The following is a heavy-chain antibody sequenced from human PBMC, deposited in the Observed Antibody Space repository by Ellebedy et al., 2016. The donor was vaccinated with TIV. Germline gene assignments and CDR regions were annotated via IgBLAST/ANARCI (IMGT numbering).Heavy chain of an antibody. CDR1: GFTVSSNY. D-gene: IGHD6-19*01. Sequence: GESLKISCAASGFTVSSNYMSWVRQAPGKGLEWVSVIYSGGSTYYADSVKGRFTISRDNSKNTLYLQMNSLRAEDTAVYYCARSRYSSSPRDWYFDLWGRGTLVTVSS. J-gene: IGHJ2*01. CDR2: IYSGGST. V-gene: IGHV3-66*01. CDR3: ARSRYSSSPRDWYFDL.